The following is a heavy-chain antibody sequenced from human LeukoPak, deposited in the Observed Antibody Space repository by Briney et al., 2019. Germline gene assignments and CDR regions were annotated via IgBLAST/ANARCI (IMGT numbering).Heavy chain of an antibody. J-gene: IGHJ4*02. CDR2: INTKTGAT. V-gene: IGHV1-2*02. CDR3: ARAKRLPLDY. CDR1: GYKLTDNW. D-gene: IGHD1-1*01. Sequence: ASVKVSCKAFGYKLTDNWIHWVRQAPGQGLEWMGWINTKTGATNIAQKFQGRVTMTRDTSINTAYMELSRLRSDDSAVYYCARAKRLPLDYWGQGALVTVSS.